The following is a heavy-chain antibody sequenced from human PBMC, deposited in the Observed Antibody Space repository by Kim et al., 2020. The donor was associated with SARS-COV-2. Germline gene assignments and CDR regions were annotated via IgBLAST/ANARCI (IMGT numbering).Heavy chain of an antibody. J-gene: IGHJ5*02. D-gene: IGHD5-18*01. Sequence: GGSLRLSCAASGFAFSSSAMHWVRQAPGKGLEWVAVVSFDGTNKYYTDSVKGRFTVSRDNSVHMLYLEMNSLGPEDTAIYYCARDDTSTGHGVHWFDPWG. CDR1: GFAFSSSA. V-gene: IGHV3-30-3*01. CDR3: ARDDTSTGHGVHWFDP. CDR2: VSFDGTNK.